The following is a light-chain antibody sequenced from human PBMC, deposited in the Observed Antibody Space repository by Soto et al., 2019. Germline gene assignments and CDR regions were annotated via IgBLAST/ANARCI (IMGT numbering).Light chain of an antibody. J-gene: IGKJ2*01. V-gene: IGKV3-20*01. CDR3: QQYGSSPST. CDR2: GAS. Sequence: EIVLTQSPGTLSLSPGERATLSCRASQRVSSSYLAWYQQTPGQAPRLLIYGASSRATGIPDRFSGSGSGTDFTLTISRLDPEDFAVYYCQQYGSSPSTFGQGTKLEIK. CDR1: QRVSSSY.